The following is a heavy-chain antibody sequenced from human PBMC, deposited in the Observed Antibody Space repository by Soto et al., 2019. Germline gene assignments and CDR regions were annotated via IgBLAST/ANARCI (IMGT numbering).Heavy chain of an antibody. CDR2: TYYRSKWYN. CDR3: ARILRFLEWPLGDDAFDI. Sequence: SQTVSLTCAISWDSFSSNIAACNCIRQSPSRGLEWLGRTYYRSKWYNDYAVSVKSRITINPDTSKNQFSLQLNSVTPEDTAVYYCARILRFLEWPLGDDAFDIWGQGTMVTVSS. CDR1: WDSFSSNIAA. V-gene: IGHV6-1*01. J-gene: IGHJ3*02. D-gene: IGHD3-3*01.